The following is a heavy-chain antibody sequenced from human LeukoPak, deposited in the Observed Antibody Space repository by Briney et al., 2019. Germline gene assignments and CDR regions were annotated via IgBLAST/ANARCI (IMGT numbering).Heavy chain of an antibody. CDR3: ARGSQEAAAGTGPYWYFDL. D-gene: IGHD6-13*01. J-gene: IGHJ2*01. V-gene: IGHV6-1*01. Sequence: SQTLSLTCAISGDSVSSNSAAWNWIRQSPSRGLEWLGRTYYRSKWYNDYAVSVKSRITINPDTSKNQFSLQLNSVTPEDTAVYYCARGSQEAAAGTGPYWYFDLWGRGTLVTVSS. CDR2: TYYRSKWYN. CDR1: GDSVSSNSAA.